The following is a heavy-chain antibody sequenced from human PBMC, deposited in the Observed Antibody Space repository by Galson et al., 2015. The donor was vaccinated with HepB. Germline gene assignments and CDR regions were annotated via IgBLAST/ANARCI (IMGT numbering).Heavy chain of an antibody. CDR1: GGTFSSYA. CDR2: IIPIFGTA. V-gene: IGHV1-69*13. CDR3: ARGGLSSSWWFDP. D-gene: IGHD6-13*01. J-gene: IGHJ5*02. Sequence: SVKVSCKASGGTFSSYAISWVRQAPGQGLEWMGGIIPIFGTANYAQKFQGRVTITADESTSTAYMELSSLRSEGTAVYYCARGGLSSSWWFDPWGQGTLVTVSS.